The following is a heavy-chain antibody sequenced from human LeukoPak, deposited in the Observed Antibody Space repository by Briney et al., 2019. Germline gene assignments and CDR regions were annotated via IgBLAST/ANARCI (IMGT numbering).Heavy chain of an antibody. CDR2: IIPIFGTA. Sequence: ASVKVSCKASGGTFSSYAISWVRQAPGQGLEWMGGIIPIFGTANYAQKFQGRVTITADESTSTAYMELSSLRSEDTAVYYCARLGPHYGGNPDNWFDPWGQETLVTVSS. V-gene: IGHV1-69*13. D-gene: IGHD4-23*01. CDR3: ARLGPHYGGNPDNWFDP. J-gene: IGHJ5*02. CDR1: GGTFSSYA.